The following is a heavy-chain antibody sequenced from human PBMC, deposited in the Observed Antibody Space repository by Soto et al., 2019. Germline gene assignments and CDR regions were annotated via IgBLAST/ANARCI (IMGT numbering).Heavy chain of an antibody. V-gene: IGHV4-38-2*02. CDR1: GYSISSGYH. CDR3: AREAYDRADY. CDR2: IYHSGTS. J-gene: IGHJ4*02. Sequence: LSLTCDVSGYSISSGYHWGWNRQPPGKGLEWIGSIYHSGTSYYNPSLMSRVSISVDTSKNQFSLKVTSVTAADTAVYYCAREAYDRADYWGQGTPVTVSS. D-gene: IGHD3-10*02.